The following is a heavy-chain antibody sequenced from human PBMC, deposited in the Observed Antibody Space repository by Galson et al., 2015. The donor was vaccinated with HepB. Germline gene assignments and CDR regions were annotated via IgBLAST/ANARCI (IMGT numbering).Heavy chain of an antibody. V-gene: IGHV3-11*06. Sequence: SLRLSCAASGFTFSDYYMSWIRQAPGKGLEWVSYISSSSSYTNYADSVKGRFTISRDNAKNSLYLQMNSLRAEDTAVYYCARANTGYSSGWYNWYFDLWGRGTLVTVSS. CDR3: ARANTGYSSGWYNWYFDL. CDR2: ISSSSSYT. D-gene: IGHD6-19*01. J-gene: IGHJ2*01. CDR1: GFTFSDYY.